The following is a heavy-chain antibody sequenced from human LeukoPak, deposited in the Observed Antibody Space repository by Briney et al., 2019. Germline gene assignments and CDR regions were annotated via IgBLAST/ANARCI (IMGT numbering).Heavy chain of an antibody. CDR2: IIPIFGTA. Sequence: SVKVSCKASGGTFSSYAISWVRQAPGQGLEWMGGIIPIFGTANYAQKFQGRVTITADESTSAAYMELSSLRSEDTAVYYCARAEGRGYSFNYGGYYYYYMDVWGKGTTVTISS. V-gene: IGHV1-69*13. CDR1: GGTFSSYA. D-gene: IGHD5-18*01. J-gene: IGHJ6*03. CDR3: ARAEGRGYSFNYGGYYYYYMDV.